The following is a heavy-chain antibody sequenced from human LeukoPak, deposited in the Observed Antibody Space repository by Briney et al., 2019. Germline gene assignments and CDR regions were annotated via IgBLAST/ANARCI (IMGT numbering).Heavy chain of an antibody. V-gene: IGHV4-39*07. CDR3: ARDDYGDYLNRFDP. CDR1: GGSISSSSYY. Sequence: PSETLSLTCTVSGGSISSSSYYWGWIRQPPGKGLEWIGSIYYSGSTYYNPSLKSRVTISVDTSKNQFSLKLSSVTAADTAVYYCARDDYGDYLNRFDPWGQGTLVTVSS. CDR2: IYYSGST. J-gene: IGHJ5*02. D-gene: IGHD4-17*01.